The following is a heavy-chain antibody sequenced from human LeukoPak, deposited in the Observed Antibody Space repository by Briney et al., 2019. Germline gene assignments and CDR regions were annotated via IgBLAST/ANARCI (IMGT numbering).Heavy chain of an antibody. V-gene: IGHV4-59*01. CDR1: GGSIRSYY. CDR3: ARDLYSGYDWVGFNI. J-gene: IGHJ3*02. CDR2: IYYSGST. Sequence: SETLSLTCTVSGGSIRSYYWSWIRQPPGKGLEWSGYIYYSGSTNYNPSLKSRVTISVDTSKNHFSLKLSSVTAADTAVYYCARDLYSGYDWVGFNIWGQGTVVTVSS. D-gene: IGHD5-12*01.